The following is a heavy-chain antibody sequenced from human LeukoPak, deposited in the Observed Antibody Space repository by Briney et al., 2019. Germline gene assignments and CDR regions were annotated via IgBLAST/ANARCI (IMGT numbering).Heavy chain of an antibody. D-gene: IGHD4-17*01. CDR3: ARDRGYGDHYYYYAMDV. J-gene: IGHJ6*02. CDR2: ISGSSSTI. V-gene: IGHV3-48*01. CDR1: GFTFSSYT. Sequence: GGSLRLSCAASGFTFSSYTMNWVRQAPGKGLECVSYISGSSSTIYYADSVKGRFTISRDNAKNSLYLQMNSLRAEDTAVYYCARDRGYGDHYYYYAMDVWGQGTTVTVSS.